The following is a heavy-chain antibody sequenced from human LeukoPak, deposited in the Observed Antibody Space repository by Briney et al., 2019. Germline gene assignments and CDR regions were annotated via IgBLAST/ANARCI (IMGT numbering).Heavy chain of an antibody. V-gene: IGHV3-30-3*01. J-gene: IGHJ4*02. CDR3: AKVGRIAAAGPFDY. D-gene: IGHD6-13*01. Sequence: GGSLRLSCAASGFTFSSYAMHWVRQAPGKGLEWVAVISYDGSYKYYADSVRGRFTISRDNSKNTLYLQMNSLRAEDTAVYYCAKVGRIAAAGPFDYWGQGTLVTVSS. CDR1: GFTFSSYA. CDR2: ISYDGSYK.